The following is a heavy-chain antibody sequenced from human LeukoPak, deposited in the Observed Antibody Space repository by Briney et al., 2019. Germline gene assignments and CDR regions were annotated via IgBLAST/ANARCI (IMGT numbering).Heavy chain of an antibody. CDR1: GYTFTTYG. J-gene: IGHJ4*02. D-gene: IGHD5-24*01. V-gene: IGHV1-18*01. CDR2: ISAYNGNT. Sequence: GASVKVSCKASGYTFTTYGITWVRQAPGQGLEWMGWISAYNGNTNYAQKFQVRVTMTTDTSTSTAYMELRSLRSDDTAMYYCARALVDGYKELGYWGQGTLVTVSS. CDR3: ARALVDGYKELGY.